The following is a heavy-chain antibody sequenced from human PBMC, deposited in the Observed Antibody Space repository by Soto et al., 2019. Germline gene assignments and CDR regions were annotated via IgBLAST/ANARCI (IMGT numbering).Heavy chain of an antibody. Sequence: PSETLSLTCTVSGGSITTGGSYWSWIRQRPGKGLEWIGHRYYTESTYYNPSLKSRVSISLDTSKNQFSLKLSFVTAADTAMYYCARNKCSGGSCYSLHLDYWGQGTPVTVSS. CDR1: GGSITTGGSY. CDR2: RYYTEST. CDR3: ARNKCSGGSCYSLHLDY. V-gene: IGHV4-31*03. D-gene: IGHD2-15*01. J-gene: IGHJ4*02.